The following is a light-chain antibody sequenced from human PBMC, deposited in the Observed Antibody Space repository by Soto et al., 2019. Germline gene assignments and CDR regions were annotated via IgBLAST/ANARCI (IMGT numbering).Light chain of an antibody. CDR3: QHRYNWPLT. J-gene: IGKJ4*01. Sequence: EIVLTQSPGTLSVSPGETATLSCRASENINTYLAWYQQKPGQAPKLLIYDASNRATGIPARFSASGSGTDFTLSISSLEPEDFAVYYCQHRYNWPLTFGGGTKVDIK. V-gene: IGKV3-11*01. CDR1: ENINTY. CDR2: DAS.